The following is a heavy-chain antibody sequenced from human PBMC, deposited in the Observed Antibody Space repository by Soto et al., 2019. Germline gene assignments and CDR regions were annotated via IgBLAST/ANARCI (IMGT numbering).Heavy chain of an antibody. Sequence: PGGSLRLYCADSGFTFTNFDMNWFRQAPGKGLEWVSVISGTGDTTYNADSVKGRFTISRDNSMNTAFLQMNSLRAEDTALYYCAKGYCSSTSCSFDYWGQGTLVTVSS. J-gene: IGHJ4*02. CDR2: ISGTGDTT. CDR3: AKGYCSSTSCSFDY. V-gene: IGHV3-23*01. CDR1: GFTFTNFD. D-gene: IGHD2-2*01.